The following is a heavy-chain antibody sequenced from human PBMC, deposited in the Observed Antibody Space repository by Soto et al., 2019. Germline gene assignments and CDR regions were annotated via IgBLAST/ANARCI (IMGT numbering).Heavy chain of an antibody. CDR2: INPNNGNT. Sequence: ASVKVSCKASGYTFTSYGISWVRQAPGQGLEWMGWINPNNGNTNYAQKFQGRVTMTRNTSISTAYMELSSLRSEDTAVYYCARERGYCSGGSCYVGAFDIWGQGTMVTVSS. CDR1: GYTFTSYG. D-gene: IGHD2-15*01. CDR3: ARERGYCSGGSCYVGAFDI. V-gene: IGHV1-8*02. J-gene: IGHJ3*02.